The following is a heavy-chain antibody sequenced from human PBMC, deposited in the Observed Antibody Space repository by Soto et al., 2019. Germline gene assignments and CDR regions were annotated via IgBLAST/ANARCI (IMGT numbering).Heavy chain of an antibody. Sequence: ASVKVSCKASGYTFTGYYMHWVRQAPGQGFEWMGWINPNSGGTNYAQKFQGRVTMTRDTSISTVYMELSRLRSDDTAVYYCAKDAIDFWSGYYTAPMFFDYWGQGTLVTVSS. V-gene: IGHV1-2*02. CDR3: AKDAIDFWSGYYTAPMFFDY. D-gene: IGHD3-3*01. J-gene: IGHJ4*02. CDR2: INPNSGGT. CDR1: GYTFTGYY.